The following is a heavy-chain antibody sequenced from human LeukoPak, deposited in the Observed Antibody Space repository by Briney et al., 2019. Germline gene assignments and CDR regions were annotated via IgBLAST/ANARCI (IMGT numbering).Heavy chain of an antibody. D-gene: IGHD3-10*01. CDR3: VRDPVGNYGSGTYPPS. CDR2: IKQAGSEK. J-gene: IGHJ4*02. CDR1: GFTFSNYA. Sequence: PGGCLRLSCAASGFTFSNYAMSWVRQAPGKGLEWVANIKQAGSEKYYVDSVKGRFTISRDNAKNSVYLQMNSLRAEDTAVYYCVRDPVGNYGSGTYPPSWGQGTLVTVSS. V-gene: IGHV3-7*01.